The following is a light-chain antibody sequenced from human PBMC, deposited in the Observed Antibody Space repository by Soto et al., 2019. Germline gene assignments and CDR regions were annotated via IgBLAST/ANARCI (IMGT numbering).Light chain of an antibody. V-gene: IGKV1-5*01. CDR2: DAS. CDR1: ESVSKW. J-gene: IGKJ1*01. CDR3: QQYNSYSWT. Sequence: DIQMTQSPSFLSASVGDKVTITCRATESVSKWLAWYQEKPGNPPRPLIYDASTLESGVPSRFSGSGSGTEFTLTISSLQADDFAIYYCQQYNSYSWTFGQGTKWIS.